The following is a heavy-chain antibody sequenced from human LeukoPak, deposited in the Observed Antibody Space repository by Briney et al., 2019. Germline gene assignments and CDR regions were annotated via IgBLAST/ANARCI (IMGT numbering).Heavy chain of an antibody. CDR2: IYYSGST. J-gene: IGHJ3*02. D-gene: IGHD3-10*01. CDR1: GGSISSYY. CDR3: ARDGGVVRGEGSDAFDI. Sequence: SETLSLTCTVSGGSISSYYWSWIRQPPGKGLEWIGYIYYSGSTNYNPSLKSRVTISVDTSKNQFSLKLSSVTAADTAVYYCARDGGVVRGEGSDAFDIWGQGTMVTVSS. V-gene: IGHV4-59*01.